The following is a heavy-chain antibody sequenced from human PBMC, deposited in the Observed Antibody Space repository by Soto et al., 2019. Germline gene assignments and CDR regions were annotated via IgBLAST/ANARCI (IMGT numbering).Heavy chain of an antibody. CDR2: IIPILGIA. CDR1: GGTFSSYA. D-gene: IGHD6-19*01. J-gene: IGHJ3*02. Sequence: SVKVSCKASGGTFSSYAISWVRQAPGQGLEWMGRIIPILGIANYAQKFQGRVTITADKSTSTAYMELSSLRSEDTAVYYCATSSGWYALDAFDIWGQGTMVTVSS. CDR3: ATSSGWYALDAFDI. V-gene: IGHV1-69*04.